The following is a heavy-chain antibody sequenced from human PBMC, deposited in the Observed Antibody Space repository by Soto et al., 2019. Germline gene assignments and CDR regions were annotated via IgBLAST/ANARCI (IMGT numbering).Heavy chain of an antibody. CDR3: AKDADFDTRNLHN. CDR1: GFPFSRNE. J-gene: IGHJ4*02. V-gene: IGHV3-30*18. CDR2: ISHDGSNK. D-gene: IGHD3-22*01. Sequence: ESGGGVVQPGRSLRLSCAASGFPFSRNEIHWVRQVPGRGLEWVALISHDGSNKYYVDSVKGRFIISRDNSKNTVYLQMNSLRTEDTALYYCAKDADFDTRNLHNWGQGTLGTVSS.